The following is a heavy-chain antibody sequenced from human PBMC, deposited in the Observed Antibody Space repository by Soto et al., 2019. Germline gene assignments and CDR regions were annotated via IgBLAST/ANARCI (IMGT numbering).Heavy chain of an antibody. D-gene: IGHD3-22*01. V-gene: IGHV3-48*03. CDR3: ARGGYYYDSSGYYPYYFDY. Sequence: EVQLVESGGGLVQPGGSLRLSCAASGFTFSSYEMNWVRQALGKGLEWVSYISSSGSTIYYADSVKGRFTISRDNAKNSLYLQMNSLRAEDTAVYYCARGGYYYDSSGYYPYYFDYWGQGTLVTVSS. CDR1: GFTFSSYE. CDR2: ISSSGSTI. J-gene: IGHJ4*02.